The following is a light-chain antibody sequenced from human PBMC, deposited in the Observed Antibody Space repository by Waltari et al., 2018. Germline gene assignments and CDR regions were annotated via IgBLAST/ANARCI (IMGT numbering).Light chain of an antibody. Sequence: DIQMTLSPSSLSASVGDRVTITCQASQDISNYLNWYQQKPGKAPKLLIYDASNLETGVPSRFSGSGSGTDFTFTISSLQPEDIATYYCQQYDNLPPLIFTFGPGTKVDIK. CDR2: DAS. J-gene: IGKJ3*01. CDR1: QDISNY. CDR3: QQYDNLPPLIFT. V-gene: IGKV1-33*01.